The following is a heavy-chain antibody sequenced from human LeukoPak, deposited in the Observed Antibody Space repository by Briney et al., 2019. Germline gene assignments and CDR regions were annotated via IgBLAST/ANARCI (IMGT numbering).Heavy chain of an antibody. D-gene: IGHD3-10*01. CDR1: GFTFSNYG. V-gene: IGHV3-23*01. CDR3: AKAGNYYYYYMDV. CDR2: ISGSGDST. J-gene: IGHJ6*03. Sequence: GGTLRLSCAASGFTFSNYGMIWVRQAPGKGLGWVSAISGSGDSTYYADSVKGRFAISRDNSKNTLYLQMNSLRAEDTAVYYCAKAGNYYYYYMDVWGKGTTVTISS.